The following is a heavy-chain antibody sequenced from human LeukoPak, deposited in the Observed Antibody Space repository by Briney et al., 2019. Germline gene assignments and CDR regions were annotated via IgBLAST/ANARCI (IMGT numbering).Heavy chain of an antibody. CDR3: ARVGYGGSYEDY. D-gene: IGHD1-26*01. J-gene: IGHJ4*02. Sequence: GGSLRLSCAASGFTFSSFSMNWVRQAPGKGLEWISYISSSSSSTYYADSVKGRFTISRDNAKNSLYLQMNSLRAEDTAVYYCARVGYGGSYEDYWGQGTLVTVSS. CDR2: ISSSSSST. V-gene: IGHV3-48*04. CDR1: GFTFSSFS.